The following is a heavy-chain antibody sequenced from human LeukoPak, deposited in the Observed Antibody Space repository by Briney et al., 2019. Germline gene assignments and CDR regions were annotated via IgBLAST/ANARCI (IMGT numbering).Heavy chain of an antibody. D-gene: IGHD6-13*01. CDR2: IYYTGST. CDR3: ARHSDGYSSSYSVDY. CDR1: GYPISRGYY. J-gene: IGHJ4*02. Sequence: SETLSLTCTVSGYPISRGYYWGWIRQPPGKGLEWIGSIYYTGSTYYNPSLESRVTISVDTSNNQFSLKLKSVTAADTAVYYCARHSDGYSSSYSVDYWGQGTLVTVSS. V-gene: IGHV4-38-2*02.